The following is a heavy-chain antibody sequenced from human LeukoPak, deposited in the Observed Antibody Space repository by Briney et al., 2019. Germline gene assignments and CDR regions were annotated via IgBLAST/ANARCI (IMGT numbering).Heavy chain of an antibody. D-gene: IGHD6-13*01. V-gene: IGHV4-39*07. J-gene: IGHJ4*02. CDR2: IHYSGST. Sequence: PSETLSLTCTVSGGSINSNNYYWGWIRQPPGKGLEWIGSIHYSGSTYYNLSLKSRVTISVDTSKNQFSLKLSSVTAADTAVYYWARARHLDSSWYPTPDYWGREPWSPSPQ. CDR3: ARARHLDSSWYPTPDY. CDR1: GGSINSNNYY.